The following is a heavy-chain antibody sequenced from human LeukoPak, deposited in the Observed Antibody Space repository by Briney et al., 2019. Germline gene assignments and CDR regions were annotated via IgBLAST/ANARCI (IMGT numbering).Heavy chain of an antibody. J-gene: IGHJ5*02. Sequence: SETLSLTCTDPGGSISSYYWCWIRPPPGKGLEWVWRIYRNGGTYYTLCIMSRATLSVETSTNQFPLMRSSVAAADTAVFFCTGDGGLRRGPYEGSGYYFAYNYFDPWGQGTLVTVSS. CDR3: TGDGGLRRGPYEGSGYYFAYNYFDP. D-gene: IGHD3-3*01. V-gene: IGHV4-39*06. CDR1: GGSISSYY. CDR2: IYRNGGT.